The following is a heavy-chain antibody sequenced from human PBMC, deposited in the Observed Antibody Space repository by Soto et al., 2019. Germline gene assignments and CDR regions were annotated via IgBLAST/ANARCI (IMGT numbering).Heavy chain of an antibody. CDR1: GYTFTGYY. CDR2: INPNSGGT. V-gene: IGHV1-2*04. Sequence: ASVKVSCKASGYTFTGYYMHWVRQAPGQGLEWMGWINPNSGGTNYAQKLQGWVTMTRDTSISTAYMELSRLRSDDTAVYYCARGVERRPSPVYFYYYYGMDVWGQGTTVTVSS. CDR3: ARGVERRPSPVYFYYYYGMDV. J-gene: IGHJ6*02. D-gene: IGHD1-1*01.